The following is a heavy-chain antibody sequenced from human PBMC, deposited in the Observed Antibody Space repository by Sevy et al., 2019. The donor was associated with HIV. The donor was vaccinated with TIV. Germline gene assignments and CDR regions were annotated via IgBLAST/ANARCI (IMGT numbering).Heavy chain of an antibody. CDR1: NLTFEDYA. J-gene: IGHJ6*02. D-gene: IGHD6-13*01. V-gene: IGHV3-9*01. CDR2: ISWNGADI. Sequence: GGSLRLSCAASNLTFEDYAMHWVRRAPGKGLEWVSGISWNGADIGFAASVKGRFTISRDNAKSSVYLQINSLTPEDTGVYHCEKGQQLITQSGSYFYYGMNVWGQGTTVTVSS. CDR3: EKGQQLITQSGSYFYYGMNV.